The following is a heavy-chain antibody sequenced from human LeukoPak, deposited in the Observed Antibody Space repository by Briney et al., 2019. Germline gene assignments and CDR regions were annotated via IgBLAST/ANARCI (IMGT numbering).Heavy chain of an antibody. D-gene: IGHD1-1*01. V-gene: IGHV3-15*01. CDR1: GFTFSNAW. J-gene: IGHJ5*02. CDR2: IKSKTDGGTT. Sequence: TGGSLRLSCAASGFTFSNAWMSWVRQAPGKGLEWVGRIKSKTDGGTTDYAAPVKGRFTVSRDDSQNTLYLQMNSLKIEDTAVYFCSWELDVSFGRRLEHWGQGTLVTVAS. CDR3: SWELDVSFGRRLEH.